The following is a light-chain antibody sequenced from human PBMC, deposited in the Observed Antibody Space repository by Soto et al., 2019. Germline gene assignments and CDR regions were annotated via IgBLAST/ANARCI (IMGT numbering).Light chain of an antibody. CDR3: QQYGSSPRT. CDR2: GAS. V-gene: IGKV3-20*01. J-gene: IGKJ4*01. CDR1: QSVSSSY. Sequence: EMGLTQSPGTPSLSPGERATLSCRASQSVSSSYLAWYQQKPGQAPRLLIFGASSRATGIPDRFSGRGSGTDFTLTISRLEPEDFAVYYCQQYGSSPRTFGGGTKVEIK.